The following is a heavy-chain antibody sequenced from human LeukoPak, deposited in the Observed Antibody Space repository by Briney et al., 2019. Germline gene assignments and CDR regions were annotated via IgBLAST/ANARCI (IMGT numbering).Heavy chain of an antibody. J-gene: IGHJ6*03. CDR1: GFTFSRYW. CDR2: INSDGSST. D-gene: IGHD3-16*01. Sequence: GGSLRLSCAASGFTFSRYWMHWVRQAPGKGLVWVSRINSDGSSTSYADSVKGRFTISRDNAKNTLYLQMNSLRAEDTAVYYCAREGWGLYYYYYYYMDVWGKGTTVTVSS. CDR3: AREGWGLYYYYYYYMDV. V-gene: IGHV3-74*01.